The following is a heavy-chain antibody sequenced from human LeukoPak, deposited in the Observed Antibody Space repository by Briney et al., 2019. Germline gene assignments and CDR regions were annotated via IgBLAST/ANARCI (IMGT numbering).Heavy chain of an antibody. Sequence: SETLSLTCTVSNDSISPLYRGWIRQPPGKGLEFIGYIFYSGTTNFNPSLKSRVTLSVDTSKNQFSLRLNSVTAADTAVYYCARGGSAAKYYFDSWGQGTLVTVSS. J-gene: IGHJ4*02. D-gene: IGHD6-13*01. V-gene: IGHV4-59*11. CDR2: IFYSGTT. CDR3: ARGGSAAKYYFDS. CDR1: NDSISPLY.